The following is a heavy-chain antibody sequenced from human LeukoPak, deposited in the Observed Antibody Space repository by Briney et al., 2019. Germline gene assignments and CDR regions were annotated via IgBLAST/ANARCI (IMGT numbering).Heavy chain of an antibody. CDR1: GYTFMSHG. CDR3: ARATGTWGHDGFDI. CDR2: ISGSSSNT. J-gene: IGHJ3*02. V-gene: IGHV1-18*01. D-gene: IGHD3-16*01. Sequence: GASVKVSCKAYGYTFMSHGISWVRQAPGQGLEWMGWISGSSSNTNYAQRLQGRVNMTTHTSTTTAYMELRSLRSDDTAVYYCARATGTWGHDGFDIWGQGTMVTVSS.